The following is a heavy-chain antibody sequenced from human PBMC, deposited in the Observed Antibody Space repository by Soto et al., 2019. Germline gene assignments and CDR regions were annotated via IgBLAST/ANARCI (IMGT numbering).Heavy chain of an antibody. CDR1: GGTFSSYA. CDR2: VIPIFGTA. D-gene: IGHD3-22*01. CDR3: ARGDPERNYDSSCYYPPGYDY. V-gene: IGHV1-69*12. J-gene: IGHJ4*02. Sequence: QVQLVQSGAEVKKPGSSVKVSCKASGGTFSSYAISWVRQAPGQGLAWMGGVIPIFGTANYAQKFQGRVTITADESTSTAYMELSSLRSEDTAVYYCARGDPERNYDSSCYYPPGYDYWGQGPLVTVSS.